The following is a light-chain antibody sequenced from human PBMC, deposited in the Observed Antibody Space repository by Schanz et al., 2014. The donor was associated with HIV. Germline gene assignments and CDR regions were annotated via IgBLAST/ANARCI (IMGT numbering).Light chain of an antibody. CDR3: QHYDSYPWT. V-gene: IGKV1-33*01. Sequence: DIQMTQSPSSLSASVGDRVTITCQASQDISNYLNWYQQKPGKAPKLLIYDASNWETGVPSRFSGSGSGTEFTLTISSPQPDDSATYYCQHYDSYPWTFGQGTKVEI. CDR2: DAS. CDR1: QDISNY. J-gene: IGKJ1*01.